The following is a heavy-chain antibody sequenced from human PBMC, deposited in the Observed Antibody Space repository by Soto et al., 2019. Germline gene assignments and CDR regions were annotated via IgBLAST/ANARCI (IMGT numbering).Heavy chain of an antibody. CDR3: ARDKARYYYGSGSSTLFHY. J-gene: IGHJ4*02. Sequence: PSETLSLTCTVSGGSISGYYWSWIRQPPGKGLEWIEYMYKTGSTVYNPSLKSRVTISVDKSKNQFSLKLSSVTAADTAVYYCARDKARYYYGSGSSTLFHYWGQGTLVTVSS. CDR2: MYKTGST. CDR1: GGSISGYY. D-gene: IGHD3-10*01. V-gene: IGHV4-59*12.